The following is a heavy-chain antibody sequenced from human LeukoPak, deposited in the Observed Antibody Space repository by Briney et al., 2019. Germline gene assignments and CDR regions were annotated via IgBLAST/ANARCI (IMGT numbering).Heavy chain of an antibody. CDR3: AKATPSSSWNYGMDV. V-gene: IGHV3-23*01. CDR1: GGSFSGYY. Sequence: ETLSLTCAVYGGSFSGYYWSWVRQAPGKGLEWVSAISGSGGSTYYADSVKGRFTISRDNSKNTLYLQMNSLRAEDTAVYYCAKATPSSSWNYGMDVWGQGTTVTVSS. CDR2: ISGSGGST. D-gene: IGHD6-13*01. J-gene: IGHJ6*02.